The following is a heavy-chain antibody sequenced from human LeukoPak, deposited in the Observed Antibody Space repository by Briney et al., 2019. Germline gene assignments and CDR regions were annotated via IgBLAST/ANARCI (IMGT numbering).Heavy chain of an antibody. V-gene: IGHV5-51*01. D-gene: IGHD6-19*01. Sequence: GASLKISCKGSGSSFTTYWIGWGRRLPGKGLEGMGIIYPGDSDTRYSPSFQGQVTISADKSISTAYLQWSSLNASDTAMYYCARLDGSGWPGHFDYWGQGTLVTVSS. CDR2: IYPGDSDT. CDR1: GSSFTTYW. CDR3: ARLDGSGWPGHFDY. J-gene: IGHJ4*02.